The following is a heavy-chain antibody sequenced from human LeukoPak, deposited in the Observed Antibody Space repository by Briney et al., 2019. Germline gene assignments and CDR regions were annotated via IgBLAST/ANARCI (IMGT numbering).Heavy chain of an antibody. CDR1: GGSINYYY. V-gene: IGHV4-59*13. J-gene: IGHJ6*02. Sequence: SETLSLTCNVSGGSINYYYWSWIRQPPGKGLEWIGHIYYTESTNYNPSLKSRVTISIDTSKNQFSLKLTSVTATDTAVYFCARYHPTGSSLDVWGQGTTVTVSS. CDR2: IYYTEST. D-gene: IGHD1-1*01. CDR3: ARYHPTGSSLDV.